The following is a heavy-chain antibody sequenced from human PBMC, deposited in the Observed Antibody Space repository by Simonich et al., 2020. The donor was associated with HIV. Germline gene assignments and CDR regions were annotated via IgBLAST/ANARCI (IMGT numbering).Heavy chain of an antibody. CDR2: IKEDGSQK. CDR3: VRDPFYGSFDI. Sequence: EVQLVESGGGLVQPGGSLRLSCAASGFTFSTSWMSWVRQAPEKGLDWVAKIKEDGSQKNYVDSVKGRFTISRDNAKKSLYLEMNNLRAEDTAVYYCVRDPFYGSFDIWGQGTMVTVSS. D-gene: IGHD3-16*01. V-gene: IGHV3-7*01. CDR1: GFTFSTSW. J-gene: IGHJ3*02.